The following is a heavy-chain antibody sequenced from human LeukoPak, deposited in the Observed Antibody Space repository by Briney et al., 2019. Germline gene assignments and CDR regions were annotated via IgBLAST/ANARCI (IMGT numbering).Heavy chain of an antibody. Sequence: GGSLRLSCAASGFTFSSYWMSWVRQAPGKGLEWVANIKQDGSEKYYVDSVKGRFTISRDNAKNSLYLQMNSLRAEDTAVYYCAKDKEVFGYSYGPDYWGQGTLVTVSS. CDR3: AKDKEVFGYSYGPDY. V-gene: IGHV3-7*01. CDR2: IKQDGSEK. D-gene: IGHD5-18*01. J-gene: IGHJ4*02. CDR1: GFTFSSYW.